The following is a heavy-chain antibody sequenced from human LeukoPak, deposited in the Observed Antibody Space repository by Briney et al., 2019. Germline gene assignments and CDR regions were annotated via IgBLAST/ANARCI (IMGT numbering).Heavy chain of an antibody. Sequence: GGSLRLSCAASGFTFSSYAMSWVRQAPGKGLEWVSAISGSGGSTYYADSVKGRFTISRDNSKNTLYLQMNSLRAEDTAVYYCAKDTSRLYYYYGMDVWGQGTLVTVSS. V-gene: IGHV3-23*01. CDR3: AKDTSRLYYYYGMDV. D-gene: IGHD2-2*01. CDR2: ISGSGGST. J-gene: IGHJ6*02. CDR1: GFTFSSYA.